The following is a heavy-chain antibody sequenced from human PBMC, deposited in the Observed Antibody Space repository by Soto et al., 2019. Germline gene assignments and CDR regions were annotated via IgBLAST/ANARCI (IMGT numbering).Heavy chain of an antibody. CDR3: ARDREYSSPPRDYYGMDV. CDR2: IIPIFGTA. Sequence: SVKVSCKASGGTFSSYAISWVRQAPGQGLEWMGGIIPIFGTANYAQKFQGRVTITADESTSTAYMELSSLRSEDTAVYYCARDREYSSPPRDYYGMDVWGQGTTVTVSS. D-gene: IGHD6-6*01. CDR1: GGTFSSYA. J-gene: IGHJ6*02. V-gene: IGHV1-69*13.